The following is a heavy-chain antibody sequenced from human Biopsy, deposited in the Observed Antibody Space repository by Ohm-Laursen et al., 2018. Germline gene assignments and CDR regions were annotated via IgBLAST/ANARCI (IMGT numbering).Heavy chain of an antibody. V-gene: IGHV3-33*01. CDR2: VWHDGINK. Sequence: SLRLSCSASGFTFSSFGMHWVRQAPGKGLEWVAVVWHDGINKFYADSVEGRFTISRDNFKNTVYLEMNSLRPEDTAVYYCARDLGNLRGVMFYLDSWGQGTLVGVSS. CDR1: GFTFSSFG. CDR3: ARDLGNLRGVMFYLDS. J-gene: IGHJ4*02. D-gene: IGHD3-16*01.